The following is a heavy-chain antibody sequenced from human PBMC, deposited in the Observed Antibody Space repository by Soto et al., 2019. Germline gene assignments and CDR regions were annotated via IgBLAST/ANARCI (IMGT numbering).Heavy chain of an antibody. J-gene: IGHJ3*02. Sequence: EVQLVESGGGLVQLGGSLRLSCAASGFTVSSKYMSWVRQATGKGLEWDSCIYRGGSTYYADAVKGRFTISRDNSHSTLSMQMNSRRAEDTAVYFCAGAPGGVCNGGRCYSPAAFDIWGQGTMVTVSS. CDR3: AGAPGGVCNGGRCYSPAAFDI. D-gene: IGHD2-15*01. CDR2: IYRGGST. CDR1: GFTVSSKY. V-gene: IGHV3-66*01.